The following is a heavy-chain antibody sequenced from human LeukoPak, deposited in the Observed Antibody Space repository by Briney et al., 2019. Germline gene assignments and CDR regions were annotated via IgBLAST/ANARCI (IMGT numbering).Heavy chain of an antibody. CDR2: IYSVGST. CDR1: GFTVSSNY. Sequence: GGSLRLSCAASGFTVSSNYMTWVRQAPGKGLECVSVIYSVGSTYYADSVKGRFTISRDSSKNTVYLQMNSLRAEDTAVYYCARGPGGGATSGYFQHWGQGTLVTVSS. CDR3: ARGPGGGATSGYFQH. J-gene: IGHJ1*01. D-gene: IGHD1-26*01. V-gene: IGHV3-53*01.